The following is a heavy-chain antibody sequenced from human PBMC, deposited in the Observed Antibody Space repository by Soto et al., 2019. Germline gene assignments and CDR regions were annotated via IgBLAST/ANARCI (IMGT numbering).Heavy chain of an antibody. J-gene: IGHJ4*02. Sequence: SETLSLTCTVSGGSISSSSYYWGWIRQPPGKGLEWIGSIYYSGSTYYNPSLKSRVTISVDTSKNQFSLKLSSVTAADTAVYYCARLPFRGVSSWQYYFDYWGQGTLVTVSS. D-gene: IGHD6-13*01. V-gene: IGHV4-39*01. CDR1: GGSISSSSYY. CDR2: IYYSGST. CDR3: ARLPFRGVSSWQYYFDY.